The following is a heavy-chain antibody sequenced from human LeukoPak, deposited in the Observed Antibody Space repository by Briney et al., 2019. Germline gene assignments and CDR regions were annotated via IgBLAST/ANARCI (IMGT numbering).Heavy chain of an antibody. J-gene: IGHJ3*02. Sequence: GGSLRLSCAASGITFRTHAMSWVRQAPGKGLEWVSAISGSGGSTYYADSVKGRFTISRDNSKNTLYLQMNSLRVEDTAVYYCANSMGAFDIWGQGTMVTVSS. CDR1: GITFRTHA. CDR2: ISGSGGST. CDR3: ANSMGAFDI. D-gene: IGHD2/OR15-2a*01. V-gene: IGHV3-23*01.